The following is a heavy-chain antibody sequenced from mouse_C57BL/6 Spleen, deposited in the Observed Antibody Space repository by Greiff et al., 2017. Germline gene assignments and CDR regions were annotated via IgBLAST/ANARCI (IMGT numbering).Heavy chain of an antibody. D-gene: IGHD1-1*01. CDR2: ISSGSSTI. CDR3: HYYCSSLRWYFDF. J-gene: IGHJ1*03. CDR1: GFTFSDYG. Sequence: VQLVESGGGLVKPGGSLKLSCAASGFTFSDYGMHWVRQAPEKGLEWVAYISSGSSTIYYADTVKGRFTISRDNAKNTLFLHMTSLRSEYTAMYYCHYYCSSLRWYFDFWGTGTTVTVSS. V-gene: IGHV5-17*01.